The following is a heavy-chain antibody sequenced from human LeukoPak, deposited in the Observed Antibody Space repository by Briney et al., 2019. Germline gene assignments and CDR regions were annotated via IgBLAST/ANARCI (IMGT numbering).Heavy chain of an antibody. Sequence: GSLRLSCAASGFTVSSNYMSWVRQAPGKGLEWVSVIYSGGSTYYADSVKGRFTISRDNSKNTLYLQMNSLRAEDTAVYYCARGEAAAGYYYYYGMDVWGQGTTVTVSS. CDR3: ARGEAAAGYYYYYGMDV. CDR2: IYSGGST. CDR1: GFTVSSNY. V-gene: IGHV3-66*01. D-gene: IGHD6-13*01. J-gene: IGHJ6*02.